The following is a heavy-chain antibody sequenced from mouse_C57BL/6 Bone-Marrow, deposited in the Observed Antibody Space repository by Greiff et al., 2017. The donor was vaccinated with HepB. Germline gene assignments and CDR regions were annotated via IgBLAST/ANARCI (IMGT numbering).Heavy chain of an antibody. V-gene: IGHV1-55*01. CDR3: ARVDSSGYVGFAY. D-gene: IGHD3-2*02. CDR1: GYTFTSYW. CDR2: IYPGSGST. Sequence: VQLQQPGAELVKPGASVKMSCKASGYTFTSYWITWVKQRPGQGLEWIGDIYPGSGSTNYNEKFKSKATLTVDTSSSTAYMQLSSLTSEDSAVYYCARVDSSGYVGFAYWGQGTLVTVSA. J-gene: IGHJ3*01.